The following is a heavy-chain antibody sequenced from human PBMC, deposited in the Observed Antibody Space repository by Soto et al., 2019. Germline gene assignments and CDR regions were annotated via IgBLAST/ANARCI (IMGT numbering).Heavy chain of an antibody. V-gene: IGHV3-23*01. CDR2: LSGSGGNT. J-gene: IGHJ4*02. CDR3: AKRLPSVEKTGDYVQN. D-gene: IGHD3-10*02. Sequence: GGSLRLSCSASGFAFSNYAMAWVRKAPGQGLEWISSLSGSGGNTYYADSVKGRFTISRDNSTNTLSLHMNSLTAEETAKDYCAKRLPSVEKTGDYVQNWGQGTLVTVSS. CDR1: GFAFSNYA.